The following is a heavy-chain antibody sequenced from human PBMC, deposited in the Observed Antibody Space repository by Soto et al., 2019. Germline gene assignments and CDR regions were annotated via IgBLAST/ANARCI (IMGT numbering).Heavy chain of an antibody. J-gene: IGHJ2*01. V-gene: IGHV4-39*01. D-gene: IGHD3-3*01. CDR1: GGSISSSSYY. Sequence: SETLSLTCTVSGGSISSSSYYWGWIRQPPGKGLEWIGSIYYSGSTYYNPSLKSRVTISVDTSKNQFSLKLSSMTAADTAVYYCARTYDFWSGYYWYFDLWGRGTLVTVSS. CDR2: IYYSGST. CDR3: ARTYDFWSGYYWYFDL.